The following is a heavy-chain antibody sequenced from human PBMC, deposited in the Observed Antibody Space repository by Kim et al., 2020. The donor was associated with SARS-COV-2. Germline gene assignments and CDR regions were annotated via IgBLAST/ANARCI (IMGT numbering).Heavy chain of an antibody. CDR2: IKSKTDGGTA. CDR1: GFAFTNAW. CDR3: TTEAPITFIRGVKRYSFDF. D-gene: IGHD3-10*01. Sequence: GGSLRLSCAASGFAFTNAWMSWVRQAPGKGLEWVGRIKSKTDGGTADYAAPVKGRFTISRDDSENTLYLQVNNLKTEDTAVYFCTTEAPITFIRGVKRYSFDFWGQGTLVTVSS. J-gene: IGHJ4*02. V-gene: IGHV3-15*01.